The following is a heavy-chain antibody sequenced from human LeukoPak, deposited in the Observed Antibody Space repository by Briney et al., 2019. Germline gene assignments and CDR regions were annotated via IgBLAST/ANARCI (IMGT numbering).Heavy chain of an antibody. CDR2: ISSSSSYI. Sequence: GGSLRLSCAASGFTFSSYEMNWVRQAPGKGLEWVSSISSSSSYIYYADSVKGRFTISRDNAKNSLYLQMNSLRAEDTAVYYCARDLPNYYDSSGYYEDDYWGQGTLVTVSS. CDR3: ARDLPNYYDSSGYYEDDY. J-gene: IGHJ4*02. V-gene: IGHV3-21*01. CDR1: GFTFSSYE. D-gene: IGHD3-22*01.